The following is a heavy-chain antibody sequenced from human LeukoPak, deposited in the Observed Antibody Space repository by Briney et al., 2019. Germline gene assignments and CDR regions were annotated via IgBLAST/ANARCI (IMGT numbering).Heavy chain of an antibody. CDR1: GGTFSSYA. J-gene: IGHJ3*02. V-gene: IGHV1-69*05. D-gene: IGHD2-8*01. Sequence: SVKVSCKASGGTFSSYAISWVRQAPGQGLEWMGGIIPIFGTANYAQKFQGRVTITTDESTSTAYMELSSLRSEDTAVYYCARLCTNGVCFAVDDAFDIWGQGTMVTVSS. CDR3: ARLCTNGVCFAVDDAFDI. CDR2: IIPIFGTA.